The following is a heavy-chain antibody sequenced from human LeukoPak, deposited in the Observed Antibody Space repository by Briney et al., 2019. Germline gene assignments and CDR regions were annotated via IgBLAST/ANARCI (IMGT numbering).Heavy chain of an antibody. CDR3: AREGNYDYVWGSYRQAWYFDY. V-gene: IGHV3-30-3*01. CDR2: ISYDGSNK. Sequence: GRSLRLSCAASGFTFSSYAMHWVRQAPGKGLEWVAVISYDGSNKYYADSVKGRFTISRDNSKNTLYLQMNSLRAEDTAVYYCAREGNYDYVWGSYRQAWYFDYWGQGTLVTVSP. D-gene: IGHD3-16*02. CDR1: GFTFSSYA. J-gene: IGHJ4*02.